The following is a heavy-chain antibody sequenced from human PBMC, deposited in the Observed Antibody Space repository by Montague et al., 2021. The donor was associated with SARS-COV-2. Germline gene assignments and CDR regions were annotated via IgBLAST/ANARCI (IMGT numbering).Heavy chain of an antibody. CDR1: RLTFSSYE. D-gene: IGHD5-12*01. J-gene: IGHJ4*02. CDR3: ARDGNGYGFDY. V-gene: IGHV3-48*03. CDR2: ISSSGSST. Sequence: SLRLSCAASRLTFSSYEMNWVRQAPGKGLEWVSYISSSGSSTYYXDSVKGRFTISRDNAKNSLYLQMNNLRAEDTAIYYCARDGNGYGFDYWGQGPWSPSPQ.